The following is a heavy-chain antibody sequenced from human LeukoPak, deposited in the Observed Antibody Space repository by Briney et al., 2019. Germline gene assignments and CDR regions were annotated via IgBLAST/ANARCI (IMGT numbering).Heavy chain of an antibody. CDR2: IKHDGSEK. Sequence: GGSLRLSCAASGFTFSSYWMSWVRQAPGKGLEWVANIKHDGSEKYYVDSVKGRFTISRDNSKNTLYLQMNSLRAEDTAVYYCARGSSTSSYLDYWGQGTLVTVSS. CDR1: GFTFSSYW. CDR3: ARGSSTSSYLDY. D-gene: IGHD2-2*01. V-gene: IGHV3-7*03. J-gene: IGHJ4*02.